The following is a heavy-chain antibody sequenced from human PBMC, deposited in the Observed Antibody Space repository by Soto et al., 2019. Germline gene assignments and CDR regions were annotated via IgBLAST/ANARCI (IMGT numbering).Heavy chain of an antibody. Sequence: ASVKVSCKASGYTFTSYGISWVRQAPGQGLEWMGWISANNDNTDSAQKLQGRVTMTTDTSTSTAYMELRSLRSDDTAVYYCARDRGGDYSNYDWFDPWGQGTLVTVSS. CDR3: ARDRGGDYSNYDWFDP. J-gene: IGHJ5*02. CDR1: GYTFTSYG. CDR2: ISANNDNT. V-gene: IGHV1-18*01. D-gene: IGHD4-4*01.